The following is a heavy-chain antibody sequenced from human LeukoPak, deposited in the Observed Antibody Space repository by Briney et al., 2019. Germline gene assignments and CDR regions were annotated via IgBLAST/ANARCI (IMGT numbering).Heavy chain of an antibody. CDR3: ARDSSSWYPWFDP. CDR2: IIPIFGTA. Sequence: SVKVSCKASGGTVSRYAISWVRQAPGQGLEWMGGIIPIFGTANYAQKFQGRVTITADESTSTAYMELSSLRSEDTAVYYCARDSSSWYPWFDPWGQATLVTVSS. D-gene: IGHD6-13*01. CDR1: GGTVSRYA. J-gene: IGHJ5*02. V-gene: IGHV1-69*01.